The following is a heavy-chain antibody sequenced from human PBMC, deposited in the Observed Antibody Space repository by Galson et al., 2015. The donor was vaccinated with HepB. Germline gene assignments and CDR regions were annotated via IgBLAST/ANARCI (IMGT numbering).Heavy chain of an antibody. V-gene: IGHV3-23*01. J-gene: IGHJ4*02. CDR1: GFTFSSYA. CDR3: ALSPGGSPGPDY. Sequence: SLRLSCAASGFTFSSYAMSWVRQAPGKGLEWVSAISGSGGSTYYADSVKGRFTISRDNSKNTLYLQMNSLRAEDTAVYYCALSPGGSPGPDYWGQGTLVTVSS. CDR2: ISGSGGST. D-gene: IGHD1-26*01.